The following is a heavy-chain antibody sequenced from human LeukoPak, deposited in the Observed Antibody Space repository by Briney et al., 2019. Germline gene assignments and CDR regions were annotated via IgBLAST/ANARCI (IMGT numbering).Heavy chain of an antibody. Sequence: GGSLRLSCAASGFTFSSYAMSWVRQAPGKGLEWVSAISGSGGSTYYADSVKGRFTISRDNYKNTLYLQMNSLRAEDTAVYYCAKYSGSGSYYYYYYMDVWGKGTTVTVSS. CDR3: AKYSGSGSYYYYYYMDV. V-gene: IGHV3-23*01. J-gene: IGHJ6*03. D-gene: IGHD3-10*01. CDR2: ISGSGGST. CDR1: GFTFSSYA.